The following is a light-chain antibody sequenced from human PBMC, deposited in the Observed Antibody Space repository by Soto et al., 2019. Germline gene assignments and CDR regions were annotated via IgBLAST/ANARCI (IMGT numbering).Light chain of an antibody. CDR3: QSYDSSLSGSYV. Sequence: QAVVTRPPSVSGAPGQRVTISCTGSSSNIGAGYDVHWYQQLPGTAPKLLIYGNSNRPSGVPDRFSGSKSGTSASLAITGLQAEDEADYYCQSYDSSLSGSYVFGTGTKLTVL. V-gene: IGLV1-40*01. J-gene: IGLJ1*01. CDR2: GNS. CDR1: SSNIGAGYD.